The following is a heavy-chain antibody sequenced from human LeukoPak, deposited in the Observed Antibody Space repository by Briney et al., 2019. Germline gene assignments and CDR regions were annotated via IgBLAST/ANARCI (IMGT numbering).Heavy chain of an antibody. CDR2: INSDGLST. Sequence: GGSLRLSCAASGFTFRSNWMHWVRQTPGKGLVWVSRINSDGLSTSYADSVKGRFTISRDNAKNTLYLQMNSLRAEDTAVYYCARDLEVIPTAPGGYWGQGTLVTVSS. CDR1: GFTFRSNW. CDR3: ARDLEVIPTAPGGY. V-gene: IGHV3-74*01. J-gene: IGHJ4*02. D-gene: IGHD2-2*01.